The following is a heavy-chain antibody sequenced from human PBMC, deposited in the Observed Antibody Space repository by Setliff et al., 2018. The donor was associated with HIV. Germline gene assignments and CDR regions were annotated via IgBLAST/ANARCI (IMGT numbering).Heavy chain of an antibody. CDR2: ISYDGSNE. CDR3: ARVTTGTTAGDY. V-gene: IGHV3-30*04. J-gene: IGHJ4*02. Sequence: GGSLRLSCAASGFTFSDYVMYWVRQAPGKGLEWVTVISYDGSNESYADSVKGRFTISRDNSKNTLYLQMHSLRAEDTAVYYCARVTTGTTAGDYWGQGTLVTVSS. CDR1: GFTFSDYV. D-gene: IGHD1-1*01.